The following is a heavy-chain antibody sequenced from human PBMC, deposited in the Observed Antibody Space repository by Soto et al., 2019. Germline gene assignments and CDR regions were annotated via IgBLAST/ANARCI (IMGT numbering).Heavy chain of an antibody. D-gene: IGHD4-17*01. V-gene: IGHV4-4*07. CDR3: AREGMTTVDT. CDR1: GVSVKSYT. Sequence: SETLSLTCIVSGVSVKSYTWSWVRQPANKGLEWIGRVFSSVSATYNPSLKSRVSISMDTAENWISLKLDSVTASDAGVYFCAREGMTTVDTWGPGTLLTVSS. J-gene: IGHJ4*02. CDR2: VFSSVSA.